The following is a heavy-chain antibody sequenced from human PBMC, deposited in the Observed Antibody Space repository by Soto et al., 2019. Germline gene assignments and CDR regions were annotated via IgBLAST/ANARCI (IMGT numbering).Heavy chain of an antibody. D-gene: IGHD3-10*01. CDR2: INPNSGGT. J-gene: IGHJ4*02. V-gene: IGHV1-2*04. CDR3: ARDWGHYYGSGSFPSPHPSDI. CDR1: GYTFTDYY. Sequence: ASVKVSCKASGYTFTDYYLHWVRQAPGQGLEWMGWINPNSGGTHYAQKFQGWVTMTRDTSITTAYMGLNRLTSDDTAVYYCARDWGHYYGSGSFPSPHPSDIWGQGTLVTVSS.